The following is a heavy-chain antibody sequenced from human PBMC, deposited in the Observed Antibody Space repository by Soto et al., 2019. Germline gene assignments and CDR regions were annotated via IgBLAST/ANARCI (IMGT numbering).Heavy chain of an antibody. D-gene: IGHD2-21*01. CDR2: ISSSSSTI. J-gene: IGHJ5*02. V-gene: IGHV3-48*02. Sequence: EVQLVESGGGLVQPGGSLRLSCAASGFTFSSYSMNWVRQAPGKGLEWVSYISSSSSTIYYADSVKGRFTISRDNAKNPLYLQMNSLRDEDTAVYYCARGLGVANNWFGPWGQGTLVTVSS. CDR1: GFTFSSYS. CDR3: ARGLGVANNWFGP.